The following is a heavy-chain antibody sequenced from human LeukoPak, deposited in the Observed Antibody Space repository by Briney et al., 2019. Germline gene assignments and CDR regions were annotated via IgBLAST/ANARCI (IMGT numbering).Heavy chain of an antibody. D-gene: IGHD3-10*01. V-gene: IGHV1-18*01. J-gene: IGHJ6*03. Sequence: GASVKVSCKASGYTFTNYGINWVRQAPGQGLEWMGWISPYNGYTNYAQKLQGRVTMTTDTSTSTAYMELRSLRSDDTAVYFCARAGRTTSYYMDVWGKGTTVTVSS. CDR2: ISPYNGYT. CDR3: ARAGRTTSYYMDV. CDR1: GYTFTNYG.